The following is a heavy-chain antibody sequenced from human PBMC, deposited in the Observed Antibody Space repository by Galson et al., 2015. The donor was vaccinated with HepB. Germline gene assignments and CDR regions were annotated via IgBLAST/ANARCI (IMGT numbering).Heavy chain of an antibody. J-gene: IGHJ5*02. CDR1: GYTFTSYD. Sequence: SVKVSCKASGYTFTSYDINWVRQATGQGLEWMGWMNPNSGNTCYAQKFQGRVTMTRNTSISTDYMELSSLRSEDAAVYYCARKSGGSIFGVGNWFDPWGQGTLVTVSS. CDR3: ARKSGGSIFGVGNWFDP. CDR2: MNPNSGNT. D-gene: IGHD3-3*01. V-gene: IGHV1-8*01.